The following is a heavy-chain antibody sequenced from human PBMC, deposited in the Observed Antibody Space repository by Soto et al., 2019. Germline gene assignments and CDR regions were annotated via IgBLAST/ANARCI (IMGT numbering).Heavy chain of an antibody. CDR1: GFTFSSYA. V-gene: IGHV3-30-3*01. D-gene: IGHD3-22*01. J-gene: IGHJ4*02. CDR3: AREQYYDSSGFYFDY. Sequence: QPGGSLRLSCAASGFTFSSYAMHWVRQAPGKGLEWVAVISYDGSNKYYADSVKGRFTISRDNSKNTLYLQMNSLRAEDTAVYYCAREQYYDSSGFYFDYWGQGTLVTVSS. CDR2: ISYDGSNK.